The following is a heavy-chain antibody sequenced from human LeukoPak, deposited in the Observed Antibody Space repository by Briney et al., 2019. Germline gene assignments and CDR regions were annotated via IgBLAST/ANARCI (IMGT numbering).Heavy chain of an antibody. Sequence: GGSLRLSCAASGFTFTSNWMSWVRQAPGKGLEWVAIIKQDGSEKDYVDSVTGRFTISRDNAKNSLYLQMNSLRDEDTAVYYCARDTSAWRYGMDVWGQGTTVTVSS. CDR2: IKQDGSEK. V-gene: IGHV3-7*01. D-gene: IGHD6-19*01. J-gene: IGHJ6*02. CDR3: ARDTSAWRYGMDV. CDR1: GFTFTSNW.